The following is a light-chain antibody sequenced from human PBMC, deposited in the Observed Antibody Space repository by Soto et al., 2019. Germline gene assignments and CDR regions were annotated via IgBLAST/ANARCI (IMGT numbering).Light chain of an antibody. CDR1: SSDVGYYNY. Sequence: QSALTQPASLSGSPGQSITISCTGTSSDVGYYNYVSWYQQHPGKAPKVIIYEVSNRPSGVSDRFSGSKSGNTASLTISGLQAEDEADYYCSSYISVSSPVVFGGGTTLTVL. CDR2: EVS. CDR3: SSYISVSSPVV. V-gene: IGLV2-14*01. J-gene: IGLJ2*01.